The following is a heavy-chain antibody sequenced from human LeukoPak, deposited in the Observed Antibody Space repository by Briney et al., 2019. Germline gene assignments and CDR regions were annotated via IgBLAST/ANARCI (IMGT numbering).Heavy chain of an antibody. CDR2: ISSSSSTI. V-gene: IGHV3-48*01. Sequence: PGGSLRLSCAASGFTFSSYSMNWVRQAPGKGLEWVSYISSSSSTIYYADSVKGRFTISRDNAKNSLYLQMNSLRAEDTAVYYCARGQLWSNNWFDPWGQGTLVTVSS. D-gene: IGHD5-18*01. CDR1: GFTFSSYS. CDR3: ARGQLWSNNWFDP. J-gene: IGHJ5*02.